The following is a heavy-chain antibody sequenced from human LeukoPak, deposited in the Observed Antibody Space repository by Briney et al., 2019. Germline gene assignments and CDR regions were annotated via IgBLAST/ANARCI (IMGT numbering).Heavy chain of an antibody. CDR2: ISSSGSTI. V-gene: IGHV3-48*03. CDR1: GFTFSSYE. D-gene: IGHD2-15*01. J-gene: IGHJ4*02. Sequence: GGSLRLSCAASGFTFSSYEMNWVRQAPGKGLEWGSYISSSGSTIYYADSVKGRFTISRDNAKNSLYLQMNSLRAEDTAVYYCARSVVVVAATSGLDYWGQGTLVTVSS. CDR3: ARSVVVVAATSGLDY.